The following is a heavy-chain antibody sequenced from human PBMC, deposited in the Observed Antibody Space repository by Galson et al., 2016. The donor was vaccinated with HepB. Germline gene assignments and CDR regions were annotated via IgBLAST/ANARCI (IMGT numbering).Heavy chain of an antibody. Sequence: SLRLSCAASGFTFSQRGMHWVRQAPGKGLEWVAADSMDGRRKFYADSVKGRFTISRDNSNNMLFLQISSLRVDDTAVYCCAKRHEYCPPVGCSVDSWGQGTLVSVSS. CDR3: AKRHEYCPPVGCSVDS. CDR2: DSMDGRRK. J-gene: IGHJ4*02. CDR1: GFTFSQRG. V-gene: IGHV3-30*18. D-gene: IGHD2/OR15-2a*01.